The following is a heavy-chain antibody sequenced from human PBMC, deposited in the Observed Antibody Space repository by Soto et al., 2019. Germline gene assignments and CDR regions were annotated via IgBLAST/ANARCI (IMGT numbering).Heavy chain of an antibody. CDR3: ARGLHRISLELRVRPWYFDL. CDR2: IYTSGST. V-gene: IGHV4-4*07. CDR1: GGSISSYY. J-gene: IGHJ2*01. D-gene: IGHD1-7*01. Sequence: SETLSLTCTVSGGSISSYYWSWIRQPAGKGLEWIGRIYTSGSTNYNPSLKSRVTMSVDTSKNQFSLKLSSVTAADTAVYYCARGLHRISLELRVRPWYFDLWGRGTLVTVSS.